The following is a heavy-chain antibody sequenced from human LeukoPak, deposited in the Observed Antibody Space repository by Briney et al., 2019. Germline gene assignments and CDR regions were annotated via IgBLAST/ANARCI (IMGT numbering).Heavy chain of an antibody. J-gene: IGHJ3*01. D-gene: IGHD6-13*01. CDR3: ARGYNSRSTFDV. CDR1: GGSISSGSYY. V-gene: IGHV4-61*02. Sequence: SETLSLTCTVSGGSISSGSYYWSWIRQPAGKGLEWIGRIYTSGSTNYNPSLKGRVTISVDTSKNQFSLKLSSVTAADTAVYYCARGYNSRSTFDVWGQGTVVTVSS. CDR2: IYTSGST.